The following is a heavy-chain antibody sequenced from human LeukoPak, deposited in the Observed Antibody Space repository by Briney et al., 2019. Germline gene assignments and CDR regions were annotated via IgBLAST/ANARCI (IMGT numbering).Heavy chain of an antibody. CDR2: ISSSSSYI. CDR1: GFTFSSYS. D-gene: IGHD6-19*01. CDR3: ARDVRGSSGHPLGHFDY. J-gene: IGHJ4*02. Sequence: PGGSLRLSCAASGFTFSSYSMNWVRQAPGKGLEWVSSISSSSSYIYYADSVKGRFTISRDNAKNSLYLQMNSLRAEDTAVYYCARDVRGSSGHPLGHFDYWGQGTLVTVSS. V-gene: IGHV3-21*01.